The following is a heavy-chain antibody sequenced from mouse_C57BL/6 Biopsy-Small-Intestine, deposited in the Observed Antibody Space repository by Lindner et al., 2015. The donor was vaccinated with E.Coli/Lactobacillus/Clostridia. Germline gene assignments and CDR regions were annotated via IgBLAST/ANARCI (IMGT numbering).Heavy chain of an antibody. Sequence: AQLQESGPELVKPGASVKISCKASGYAFSSSWMNWVKQRPGKGLEWIGRIYPGDGDTNYNGKFKGKATLTADKSSSTAYMQLSSLTSEDSAVYFCARRNSNYDAMDYWGQGTSVTVSS. V-gene: IGHV1-82*01. D-gene: IGHD2-5*01. CDR3: ARRNSNYDAMDY. J-gene: IGHJ4*01. CDR1: GYAFSSSW. CDR2: IYPGDGDT.